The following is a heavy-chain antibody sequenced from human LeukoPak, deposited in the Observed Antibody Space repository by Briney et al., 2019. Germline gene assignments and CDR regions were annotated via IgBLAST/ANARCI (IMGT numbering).Heavy chain of an antibody. CDR2: ISRNSGSI. V-gene: IGHV3-9*01. CDR3: AKLSVAGD. J-gene: IGHJ4*02. D-gene: IGHD6-19*01. Sequence: SGRSLRLSCAASGFTFDDYAMHWVRQAPGKGLEWVSGISRNSGSIGYADSVKGRFTISRDNAKNSLYLQMNSLRAEDTALYYCAKLSVAGDWGQGTLVTVSS. CDR1: GFTFDDYA.